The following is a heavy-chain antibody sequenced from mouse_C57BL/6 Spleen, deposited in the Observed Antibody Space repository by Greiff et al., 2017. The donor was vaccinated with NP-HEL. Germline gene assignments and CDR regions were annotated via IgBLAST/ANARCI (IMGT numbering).Heavy chain of an antibody. CDR1: GFSLTSYG. CDR3: ARQNWDYAMDY. V-gene: IGHV2-6-1*01. CDR2: IWSAGST. D-gene: IGHD4-1*01. J-gene: IGHJ4*01. Sequence: QVQLKESGPGLVAPSQSLSITCTVSGFSLTSYGVHWVRQPPGKGLEWLVVIWSAGSTTYNSALKSRLGIRKDNSKVKVVLKMNSRQTDDTTMYYCARQNWDYAMDYWGQGTSVTVSS.